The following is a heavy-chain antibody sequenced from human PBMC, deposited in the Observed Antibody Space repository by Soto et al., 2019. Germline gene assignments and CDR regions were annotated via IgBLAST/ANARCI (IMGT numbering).Heavy chain of an antibody. CDR3: AKDRLAAAGSSSNWFDP. CDR1: GFTFSSYG. J-gene: IGHJ5*02. D-gene: IGHD6-13*01. CDR2: ISYDGSNK. Sequence: HPGGSLRLSCAASGFTFSSYGMHWVRQAPGKGLEWVAVISYDGSNKYYADSVKGRFTISRDNSKNTLYLQMNSLRAEDTAVYYCAKDRLAAAGSSSNWFDPWGQGT. V-gene: IGHV3-30*18.